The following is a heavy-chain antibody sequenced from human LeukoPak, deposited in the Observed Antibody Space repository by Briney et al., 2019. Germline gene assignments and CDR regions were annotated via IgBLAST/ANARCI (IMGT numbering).Heavy chain of an antibody. J-gene: IGHJ5*02. CDR1: GDSTSNNIYH. Sequence: SETLSLTCSVSGDSTSNNIYHWGWIRQPPGKGLEWIGSIYYSGTTYYNPSLKSRATISVDTSKNQFSLKLSSVTAADTAVYYCARERRGAARRKVFNAWGPGILIIVSS. CDR2: IYYSGTT. V-gene: IGHV4-39*07. CDR3: ARERRGAARRKVFNA. D-gene: IGHD1-14*01.